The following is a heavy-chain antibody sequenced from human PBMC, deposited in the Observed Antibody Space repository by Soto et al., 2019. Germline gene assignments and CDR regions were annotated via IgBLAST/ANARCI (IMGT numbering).Heavy chain of an antibody. J-gene: IGHJ3*02. CDR2: ISSSISHS. CDR1: GFTFSTYS. D-gene: IGHD6-19*01. V-gene: IGHV3-21*01. Sequence: GGSLRLSCAASGFTFSTYSMTWVRQAPGKGLEWVSSISSSISHSYYADSVKGRFTISRDNARNSLSLQMNSLRAEDTAVYYCARDLRAVAVGFDMWGQGTMVTVSS. CDR3: ARDLRAVAVGFDM.